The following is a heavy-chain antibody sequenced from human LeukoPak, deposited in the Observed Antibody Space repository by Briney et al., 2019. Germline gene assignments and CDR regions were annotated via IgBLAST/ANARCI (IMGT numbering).Heavy chain of an antibody. J-gene: IGHJ4*02. CDR2: IYYSGST. D-gene: IGHD5-18*01. CDR3: ARPSGYTYGDFDY. Sequence: TSETLSLTCTVSGDSISSSSYYWGWIRQPPGKGLEWIGSIYYSGSTYYNPSLKSRVTISVDTSKNQFSLKLTSVTAADTAVYYCARPSGYTYGDFDYWGQGTLVTVSS. CDR1: GDSISSSSYY. V-gene: IGHV4-39*01.